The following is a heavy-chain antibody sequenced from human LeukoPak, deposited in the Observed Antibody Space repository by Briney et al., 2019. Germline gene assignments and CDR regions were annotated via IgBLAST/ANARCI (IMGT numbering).Heavy chain of an antibody. J-gene: IGHJ4*02. Sequence: PGGSLRLSCAASGFTFSNFGMHWVRQAPGKGLEWVANIKEDGSEKKYVDSVKGRFTISRDNAKNSLYLQMNSLRAEDTAVYYCARQVPTAEFDYWGQGTLVTVSS. CDR2: IKEDGSEK. V-gene: IGHV3-7*01. CDR3: ARQVPTAEFDY. D-gene: IGHD1-1*01. CDR1: GFTFSNFG.